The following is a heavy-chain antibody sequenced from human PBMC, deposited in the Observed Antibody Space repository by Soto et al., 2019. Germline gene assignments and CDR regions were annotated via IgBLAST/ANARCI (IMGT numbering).Heavy chain of an antibody. CDR3: ARDPAPKGTRYCSGGSCYPYYYGMDV. CDR1: GFTFSSYA. J-gene: IGHJ6*02. Sequence: GGSLRLSCAASGFTFSSYAMHWVRQAPGKGLEWVAVISYDGSNKYYADSVKGRFTISRDNSKNTLYLQMNSLRAEDTAVYYCARDPAPKGTRYCSGGSCYPYYYGMDVWGQGTTVTVSS. V-gene: IGHV3-30-3*01. D-gene: IGHD2-15*01. CDR2: ISYDGSNK.